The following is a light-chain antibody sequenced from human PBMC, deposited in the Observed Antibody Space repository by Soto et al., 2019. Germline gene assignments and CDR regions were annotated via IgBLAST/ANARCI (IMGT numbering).Light chain of an antibody. CDR3: SSHAGSKRV. CDR2: EVN. V-gene: IGLV2-8*01. Sequence: SALTQPPSASGFPGQSVTISCTGTSSDVGGYNYVSWYQQHPGKAPKLMIYEVNKRPSGVPDRFSGSKSGNTASLTVSGLQAEDEGDYYCSSHAGSKRVFGTGTKVTVL. CDR1: SSDVGGYNY. J-gene: IGLJ1*01.